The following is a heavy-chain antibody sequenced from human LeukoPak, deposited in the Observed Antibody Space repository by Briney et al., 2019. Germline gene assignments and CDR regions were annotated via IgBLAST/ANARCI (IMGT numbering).Heavy chain of an antibody. V-gene: IGHV3-23*01. CDR3: AKDTSIGKYCTNGVCSPFDY. CDR2: ISDCGDYT. Sequence: GGSLTLSCAGSGFTFSSYAMSWVRQAPGQGLEWVSVISDCGDYTSYADSVRGRFTISRDNSRNTLYLQMISLRPEDTAVYYCAKDTSIGKYCTNGVCSPFDYWGQRTLVTVSS. D-gene: IGHD2-8*01. J-gene: IGHJ4*02. CDR1: GFTFSSYA.